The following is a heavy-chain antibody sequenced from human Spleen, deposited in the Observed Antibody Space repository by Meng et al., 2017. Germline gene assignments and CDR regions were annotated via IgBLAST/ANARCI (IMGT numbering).Heavy chain of an antibody. CDR3: ARVPPLYCSGGSCYSNWFDP. V-gene: IGHV4-59*12. CDR2: IYYSGST. D-gene: IGHD2-15*01. J-gene: IGHJ5*02. Sequence: SETLSLTCTVSGGSISSYYWSWIRQPPGKGLEWIASIYYSGSTYYNPSLKSRVTISVDTSKNLFSLKLSSVTAADTAVYYCARVPPLYCSGGSCYSNWFDPWGQGTLVTVSS. CDR1: GGSISSYY.